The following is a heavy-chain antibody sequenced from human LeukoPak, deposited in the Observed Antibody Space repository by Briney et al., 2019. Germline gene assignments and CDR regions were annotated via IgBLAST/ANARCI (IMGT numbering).Heavy chain of an antibody. V-gene: IGHV1-69*01. CDR1: GGTFTNYA. J-gene: IGHJ4*02. Sequence: SVKVSCKASGGTFTNYAISWVRQAPGQGLEWMGGIIPVFGTTNYAQQFQGRVTITADESTSTAYMELSGLGSDDTAVYYCASPPAGIAAAGTYYFDSWGQGTLVTVSS. D-gene: IGHD6-13*01. CDR2: IIPVFGTT. CDR3: ASPPAGIAAAGTYYFDS.